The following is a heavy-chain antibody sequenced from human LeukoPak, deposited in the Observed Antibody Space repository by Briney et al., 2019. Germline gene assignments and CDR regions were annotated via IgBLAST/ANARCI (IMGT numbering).Heavy chain of an antibody. CDR1: GFTFSSYA. Sequence: PGGSLRLSCAASGFTFSSYAMSWVRQAPGKGLEWIGEINHSGSTNYNPSLKSRVTISVDTSKNQFSLKLSSVTAADTAVYYCARGRSLLFRTFSHYFDYWGQGTLVTVSS. J-gene: IGHJ4*02. CDR2: INHSGST. D-gene: IGHD3-10*01. V-gene: IGHV4-34*01. CDR3: ARGRSLLFRTFSHYFDY.